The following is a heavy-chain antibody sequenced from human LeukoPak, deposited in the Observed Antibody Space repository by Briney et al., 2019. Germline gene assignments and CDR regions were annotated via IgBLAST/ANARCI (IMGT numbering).Heavy chain of an antibody. CDR1: GFTFSSYA. CDR2: ISGSGGST. J-gene: IGHJ4*02. V-gene: IGHV3-23*01. D-gene: IGHD6-19*01. CDR3: AKDSGIAVAGRVY. Sequence: GGSLRLSCAASGFTFSSYAMSWVRQAPGKGLEWVSAISGSGGSTYYADSVKSRFTISRDNSKNTLYLQMNSLRAEDTAVYYCAKDSGIAVAGRVYWGQGTLVTVSS.